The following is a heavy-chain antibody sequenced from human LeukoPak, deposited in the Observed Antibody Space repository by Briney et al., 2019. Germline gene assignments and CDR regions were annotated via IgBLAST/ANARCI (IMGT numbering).Heavy chain of an antibody. CDR3: TTDSYSSSWYLPDY. Sequence: ETLSLTCTVSGGSTGSDYWSWVRQAPGKGLEWVGRIKSKTDGGTTDYAAPVKGRFTISRDDSKNTLYLQMNSLKTEDTAVYYCTTDSYSSSWYLPDYWGQGTLVTVSS. CDR2: IKSKTDGGTT. CDR1: GGSTGSDY. J-gene: IGHJ4*02. V-gene: IGHV3-15*01. D-gene: IGHD6-13*01.